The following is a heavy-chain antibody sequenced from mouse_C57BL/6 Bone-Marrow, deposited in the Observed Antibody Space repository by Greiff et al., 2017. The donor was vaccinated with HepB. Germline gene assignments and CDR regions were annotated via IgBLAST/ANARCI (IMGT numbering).Heavy chain of an antibody. D-gene: IGHD2-3*01. CDR3: ARYDGSVRFAY. J-gene: IGHJ3*01. CDR1: GYTFTSYT. Sequence: QVQLKESGAELARPGASVKMSCKASGYTFTSYTMHWVKQRPGQGLEWIGYINPSSGYTKYNQKFKDKATLTADKSSSTAYMQLSSLTSEDSAVYYCARYDGSVRFAYWGQGTLVTVSA. CDR2: INPSSGYT. V-gene: IGHV1-4*01.